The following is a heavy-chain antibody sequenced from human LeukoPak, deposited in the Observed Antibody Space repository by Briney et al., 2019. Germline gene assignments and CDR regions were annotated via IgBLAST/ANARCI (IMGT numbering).Heavy chain of an antibody. J-gene: IGHJ3*02. CDR3: VRRGGSDGWGAFDI. CDR2: IRQSGDIT. D-gene: IGHD5-24*01. V-gene: IGHV3-23*01. Sequence: GGSLRLSCEASGFTLSNYAMSWVRQAPGKGLEWVSSIRQSGDITYYADSVKGRLTISRDNSKNTLSLQMNSLSREDTAIYYCVRRGGSDGWGAFDIWGQGTVVTVSS. CDR1: GFTLSNYA.